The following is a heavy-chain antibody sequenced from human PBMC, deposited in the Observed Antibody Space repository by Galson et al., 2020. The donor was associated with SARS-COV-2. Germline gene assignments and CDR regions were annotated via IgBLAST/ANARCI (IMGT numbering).Heavy chain of an antibody. Sequence: NSGGSLRLSCAASGFTFSDYFMSWVRQAPGKGLEWVSYISSSGSYINYAESVKGRFTISRDNAKNSLNLQMNSLRVEDTAVYYCARVGDCSGGICYGAEYFQHWGQGTLVTVSS. CDR3: ARVGDCSGGICYGAEYFQH. CDR2: ISSSGSYI. J-gene: IGHJ1*01. CDR1: GFTFSDYF. D-gene: IGHD2-15*01. V-gene: IGHV3-11*04.